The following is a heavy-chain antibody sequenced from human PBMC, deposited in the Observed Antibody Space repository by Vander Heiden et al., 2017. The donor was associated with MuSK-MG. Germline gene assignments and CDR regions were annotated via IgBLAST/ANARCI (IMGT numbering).Heavy chain of an antibody. J-gene: IGHJ4*02. CDR3: AHLIEGY. CDR1: VFSLSTSGVG. CDR2: INWDDDK. V-gene: IGHV2-5*02. Sequence: QIPLQASGPTLVKPTQTLTLTCTFTVFSLSTSGVGVGWIRQPAGKALVWLALINWDDDKRYSPSLKSRLTITKDTSKNQVVRTMTNMDPVDTATYYCAHLIEGYWGQGTLVTVSS.